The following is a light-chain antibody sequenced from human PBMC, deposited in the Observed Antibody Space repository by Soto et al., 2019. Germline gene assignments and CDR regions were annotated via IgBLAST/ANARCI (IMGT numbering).Light chain of an antibody. J-gene: IGKJ5*01. CDR2: AAS. V-gene: IGKV1-9*01. CDR3: QQLNSYPIP. CDR1: QGISSY. Sequence: DIQLTQSPSFLSASLGDRVTITCRASQGISSYLAWYQQKPGKAPKLLIYAASTLQGGVPSRFSGSGSGTELTLTISSLQPEDFATYYCQQLNSYPIPFGQGTRPE.